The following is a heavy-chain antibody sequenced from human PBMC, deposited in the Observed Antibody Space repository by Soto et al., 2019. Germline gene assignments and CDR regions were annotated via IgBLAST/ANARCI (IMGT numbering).Heavy chain of an antibody. CDR1: GYTFTSYG. CDR3: ARDRQDYDYVWGSYRPDAFDI. J-gene: IGHJ3*02. D-gene: IGHD3-16*02. CDR2: ISAYNGNT. V-gene: IGHV1-18*01. Sequence: QVQLVQSGAEVKKPGASVKVSCKASGYTFTSYGISWVRQAPGQGLEWMGWISAYNGNTNYAQKLQGGVTMTTDTSTSTAYMELRSLRSDDTAVYYCARDRQDYDYVWGSYRPDAFDIWGQGTMVTVSS.